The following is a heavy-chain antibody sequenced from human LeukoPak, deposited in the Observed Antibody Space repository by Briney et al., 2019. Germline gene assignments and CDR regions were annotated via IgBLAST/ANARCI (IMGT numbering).Heavy chain of an antibody. CDR2: IYHSGST. V-gene: IGHV4-38-2*02. D-gene: IGHD3-22*01. CDR3: ARADHYYDSSGYYYGTTTNDAFDI. Sequence: SETLSLTCTVSGYSISSGYYWGWIRQPPGKGLEWIGSIYHSGSTYYNPSLKSRVTISVDTSKNQFSLKLSSVTAADTAVYYCARADHYYDSSGYYYGTTTNDAFDIWGQGTMVTVSS. CDR1: GYSISSGYY. J-gene: IGHJ3*02.